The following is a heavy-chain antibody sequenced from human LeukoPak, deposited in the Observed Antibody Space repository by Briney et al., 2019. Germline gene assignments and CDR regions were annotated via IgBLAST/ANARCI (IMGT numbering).Heavy chain of an antibody. CDR1: GFTVSSNY. J-gene: IGHJ5*02. D-gene: IGHD3-3*01. CDR2: IYSGGST. CDR3: ARIYLEMASPS. Sequence: GGSLRLSCAASGFTVSSNYMSWVRQAPGKGLEWVSVIYSGGSTYYADSVKGRFTISRDNSKNTLYLQMNSLRAEYAGVYYCARIYLEMASPSWGQATLVTAPS. V-gene: IGHV3-66*01.